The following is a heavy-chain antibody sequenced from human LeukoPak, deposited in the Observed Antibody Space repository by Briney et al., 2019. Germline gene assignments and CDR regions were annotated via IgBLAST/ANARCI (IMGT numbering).Heavy chain of an antibody. CDR2: INPNSGGT. CDR3: ARPRYCTNGLCYSIFDY. V-gene: IGHV1-2*02. J-gene: IGHJ4*02. D-gene: IGHD2-8*01. Sequence: ASVKVSCKASGYTFTGYYMHWVRQAPGQGLEWMGWINPNSGGTNYAQKFQGRVTMTRDTSISTAYMELSRLRSDDTAVYYCARPRYCTNGLCYSIFDYWGQGTLVTVSS. CDR1: GYTFTGYY.